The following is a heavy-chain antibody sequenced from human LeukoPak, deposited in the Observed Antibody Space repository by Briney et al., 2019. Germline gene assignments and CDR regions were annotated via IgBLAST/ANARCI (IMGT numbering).Heavy chain of an antibody. CDR1: GFTFSTYA. CDR3: AKDVNSSGYYLGFDY. Sequence: GGSLRLSCAASGFTFSTYAMSWVRQAPGKGLEWVTTISGGGDKQYADHVKGRFTVSRDDSKNTLYLQMNSLRAEDTALYYCAKDVNSSGYYLGFDYWGQGTLVTVSS. D-gene: IGHD3-22*01. J-gene: IGHJ4*02. V-gene: IGHV3-23*01. CDR2: ISGGGDK.